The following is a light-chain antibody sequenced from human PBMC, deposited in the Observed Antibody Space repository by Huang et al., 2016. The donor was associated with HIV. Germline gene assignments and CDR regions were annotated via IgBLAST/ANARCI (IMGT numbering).Light chain of an antibody. V-gene: IGKV1-39*01. CDR1: QSITNY. CDR3: QQSYSTPRT. J-gene: IGKJ1*01. CDR2: AAS. Sequence: DIQMTQSPSSLSASVGDRVTITCRASQSITNYLNWYQHKPGKAPKLLIYAASSLQSEVPSRFSGSGSGTDFTLTISSLQPEDFATYYCQQSYSTPRTFGQGTKVEIK.